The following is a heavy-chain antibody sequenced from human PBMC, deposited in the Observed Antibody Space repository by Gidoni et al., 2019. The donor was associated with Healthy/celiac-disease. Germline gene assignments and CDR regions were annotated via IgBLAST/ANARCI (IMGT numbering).Heavy chain of an antibody. D-gene: IGHD3-22*01. CDR3: AKVRGTMIVVVTPFDY. CDR2: ISGSGGST. V-gene: IGHV3-23*01. CDR1: GCTFSSYA. J-gene: IGHJ4*02. Sequence: EVQLLESGGGLVQPGGSLRLSCAASGCTFSSYAMSWVRQAPGKGLEWVSAISGSGGSTYYADSVKGRFTISRDNSKNTLYLQMNSLRAEDTAVYYCAKVRGTMIVVVTPFDYWGQGTLVTVSS.